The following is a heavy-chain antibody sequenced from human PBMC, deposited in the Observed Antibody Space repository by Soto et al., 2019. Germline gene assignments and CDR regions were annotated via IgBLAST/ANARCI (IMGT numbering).Heavy chain of an antibody. J-gene: IGHJ4*02. CDR1: GFIFKNYV. CDR3: AKVPLRPTTIDY. Sequence: QVQLVDSGGGVVQPEMSLRLSCAASGFIFKNYVMHWVRQAPGKGLEWVTFISNDGSTKYYADSVKGRFTISRDNSKNTLYLQMNSLKPEDTAVYYCAKVPLRPTTIDYWGQGTLVTVSS. D-gene: IGHD3-16*01. V-gene: IGHV3-30*18. CDR2: ISNDGSTK.